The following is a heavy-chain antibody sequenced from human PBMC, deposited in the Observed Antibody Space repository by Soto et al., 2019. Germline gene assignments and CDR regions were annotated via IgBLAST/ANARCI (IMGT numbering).Heavy chain of an antibody. D-gene: IGHD3-22*01. CDR3: ARYNYYEMDSFDY. V-gene: IGHV1-8*01. Sequence: QVQLVQSGAEVKKPGASVKVSCKASGYTFTSYEINWVRQATGQGLEWMGWMNPNSGDTGFAQNFQGRVTMTSSTSISTAYMELSSLRSEDTAVYYCARYNYYEMDSFDYWGQGTLVTVSS. CDR2: MNPNSGDT. CDR1: GYTFTSYE. J-gene: IGHJ4*02.